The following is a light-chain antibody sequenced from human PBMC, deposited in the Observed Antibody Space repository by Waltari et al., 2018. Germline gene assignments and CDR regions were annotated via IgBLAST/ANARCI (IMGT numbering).Light chain of an antibody. CDR1: SSDVGGYNY. Sequence: QSALTQPASVSGSPGPSITISCTGTSSDVGGYNYGSWYQQHPGKAPKLMIYEVSNRPSGVSNRFSGSKSGNTASLTISGLQAEDEADYYCSSYTSSSTRVFGGGTKLTVL. V-gene: IGLV2-14*01. CDR2: EVS. CDR3: SSYTSSSTRV. J-gene: IGLJ3*02.